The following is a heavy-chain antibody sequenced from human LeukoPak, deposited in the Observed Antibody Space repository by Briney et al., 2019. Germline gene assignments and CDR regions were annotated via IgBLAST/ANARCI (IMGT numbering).Heavy chain of an antibody. J-gene: IGHJ4*02. D-gene: IGHD5-24*01. CDR3: ARPRDGYNWYYKD. CDR2: IYHSGST. Sequence: SETLSLTCAVSGGSISSGGYSWSWIRQPPGKGLEWIGYIYHSGSTYYNPSLKSRVTISVDTSKNQFSLKLSSVTAADTAVYYCARPRDGYNWYYKDWGQGTLVTVSS. V-gene: IGHV4-30-2*01. CDR1: GGSISSGGYS.